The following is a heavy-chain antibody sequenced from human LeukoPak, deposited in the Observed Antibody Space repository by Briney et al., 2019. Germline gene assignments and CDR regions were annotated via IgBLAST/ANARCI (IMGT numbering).Heavy chain of an antibody. CDR1: GGSVSGSNYY. Sequence: SSETLSLTCTVSGGSVSGSNYYWSWIRQPPGKGLEWIGYIYYSGSTNYNPSLKSRITISADTSKNQFSLKLSSVTAADTAVYYCARDSPQIFPHAFGIWGQGTMVTVSS. CDR3: ARDSPQIFPHAFGI. CDR2: IYYSGST. D-gene: IGHD3-9*01. J-gene: IGHJ3*02. V-gene: IGHV4-61*01.